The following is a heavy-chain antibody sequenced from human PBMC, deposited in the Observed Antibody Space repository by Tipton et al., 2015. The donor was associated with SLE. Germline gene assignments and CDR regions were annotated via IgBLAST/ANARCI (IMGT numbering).Heavy chain of an antibody. J-gene: IGHJ6*03. CDR2: IYYSGST. CDR1: GGSFSGYY. V-gene: IGHV4-59*01. D-gene: IGHD3-16*01. Sequence: TLSLTCAVYGGSFSGYYWSWIRQPPGKGLEWIGYIYYSGSTNYNPSLKSRVTISVDTSKNQFSLKLSSVTAADTAVYYCARVGGGYYYYYMDVWGKGTTVTVSS. CDR3: ARVGGGYYYYYMDV.